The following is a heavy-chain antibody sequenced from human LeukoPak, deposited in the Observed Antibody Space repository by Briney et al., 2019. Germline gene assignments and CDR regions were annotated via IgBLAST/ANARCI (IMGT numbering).Heavy chain of an antibody. CDR3: AKESVRGLAGYYYFDY. J-gene: IGHJ4*02. V-gene: IGHV1-2*02. Sequence: ASVKVSCKASGYTFTGYYMHWVRQAPGQRLEWMGWINPNSGGTNYAQKFQGRVTMTRDTSISTAYMELSRLRSDDTAVYYCAKESVRGLAGYYYFDYWGQGTLVTVSS. CDR1: GYTFTGYY. D-gene: IGHD3-10*02. CDR2: INPNSGGT.